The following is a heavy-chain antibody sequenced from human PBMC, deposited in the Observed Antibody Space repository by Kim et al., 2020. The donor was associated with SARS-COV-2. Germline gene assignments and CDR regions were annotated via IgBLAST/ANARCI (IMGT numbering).Heavy chain of an antibody. D-gene: IGHD6-13*01. CDR2: IKQDGSEK. CDR3: ARSRIAAAGTPLNY. Sequence: GGSLRLSCAASGFTFSSYWMTWVRQAPGKGLEWVANIKQDGSEKYYVDSVKGRFTISRDNAKNSLYLQMNSLRAEDTAVYYCARSRIAAAGTPLNYWGQGTLVTVSS. CDR1: GFTFSSYW. V-gene: IGHV3-7*01. J-gene: IGHJ4*02.